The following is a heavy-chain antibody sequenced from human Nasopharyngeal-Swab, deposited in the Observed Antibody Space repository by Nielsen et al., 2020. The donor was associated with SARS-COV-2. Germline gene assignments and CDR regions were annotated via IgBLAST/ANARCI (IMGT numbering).Heavy chain of an antibody. CDR2: VHYSGNT. D-gene: IGHD5-12*01. CDR1: GDSTNSYY. V-gene: IGHV4-59*08. Sequence: SETLSLTCSVSGDSTNSYYCHWIRPAPGKGLEWIGYVHYSGNTNYNPSLKSRVTISVDTSKNQFSLKVTSVTAADTAVYYCARSGGYRGWFDPWGQGTLVTVPS. CDR3: ARSGGYRGWFDP. J-gene: IGHJ5*02.